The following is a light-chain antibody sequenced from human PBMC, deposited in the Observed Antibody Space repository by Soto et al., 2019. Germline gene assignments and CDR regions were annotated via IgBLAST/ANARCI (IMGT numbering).Light chain of an antibody. V-gene: IGLV1-40*01. CDR1: SSNIGAGYA. CDR3: QSFDSSLSGSGVV. Sequence: QSVLTQPPSVSGAPGQRVTISCTGSSSNIGAGYAVHWYQQLPGTAPKPLIYGASNRPSGVPDRFFGSKSGTSASLAITGLQAEDEADYYCQSFDSSLSGSGVVFGGGTKLTVL. CDR2: GAS. J-gene: IGLJ2*01.